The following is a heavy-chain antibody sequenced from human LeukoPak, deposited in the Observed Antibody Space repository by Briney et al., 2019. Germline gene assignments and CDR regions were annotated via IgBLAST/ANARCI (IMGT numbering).Heavy chain of an antibody. V-gene: IGHV1-2*02. CDR3: AREHSSSSGKVFDY. CDR2: INPNSGGT. CDR1: GYTFPGYY. Sequence: ASVKVSCKASGYTFPGYYMHWVRQAPGQELEWMGWINPNSGGTNYAQKFQGRVTMTRDTSISTAYMELSRLRSDDTAVYYCAREHSSSSGKVFDYWVQGTLVTVSS. D-gene: IGHD6-6*01. J-gene: IGHJ4*02.